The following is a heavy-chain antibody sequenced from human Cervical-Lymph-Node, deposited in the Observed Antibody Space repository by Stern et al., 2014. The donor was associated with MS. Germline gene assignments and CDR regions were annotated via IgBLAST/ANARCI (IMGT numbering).Heavy chain of an antibody. D-gene: IGHD1-26*01. V-gene: IGHV2-5*02. Sequence: QVTLKESGPTLVKPTQTLTLTCSFSGFSLNTSGVGVGWIRQPPGKALEWLALIYWDDDDRHSPSLKSRLPITKDTSKNQVVLTMTPMDPVDTGTYFCAYTSVMGSTVFDYWGQGTLVTVSS. CDR2: IYWDDDD. CDR3: AYTSVMGSTVFDY. CDR1: GFSLNTSGVG. J-gene: IGHJ4*02.